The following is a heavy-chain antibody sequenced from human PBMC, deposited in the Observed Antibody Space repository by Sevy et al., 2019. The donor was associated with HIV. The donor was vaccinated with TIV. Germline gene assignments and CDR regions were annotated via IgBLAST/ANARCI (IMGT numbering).Heavy chain of an antibody. D-gene: IGHD1-26*01. CDR3: ARVGGLTDYGMDV. V-gene: IGHV4-61*01. CDR1: GGSVSSDTYY. CDR2: IYYSGTT. J-gene: IGHJ6*01. Sequence: SETLSLTCTVSGGSVSSDTYYWSWIRQPPGKGLECIGYIYYSGTTNYNPSLKSRVTISVDTSKNQFSLKWTSVTAADTALYYCARVGGLTDYGMDVWGQGTTVTVSS.